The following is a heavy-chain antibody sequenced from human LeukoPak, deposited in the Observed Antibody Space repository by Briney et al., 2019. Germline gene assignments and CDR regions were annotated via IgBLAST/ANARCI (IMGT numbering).Heavy chain of an antibody. Sequence: GGSLRLSCAASGFTFRSYGMPWVRQAPGKGLEWVAVISYDGSNKYYADSVKGRFTVSRDNSINTLYLQINSLRAEDTAVYYCAKETGSTEFDYWGQGTLVTVSS. J-gene: IGHJ4*02. D-gene: IGHD1-26*01. CDR2: ISYDGSNK. CDR1: GFTFRSYG. V-gene: IGHV3-30*18. CDR3: AKETGSTEFDY.